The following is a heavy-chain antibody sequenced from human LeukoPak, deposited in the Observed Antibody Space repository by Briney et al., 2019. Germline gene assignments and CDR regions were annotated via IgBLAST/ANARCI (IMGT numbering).Heavy chain of an antibody. CDR2: INPNSGGT. Sequence: ASVKVSCKASGYTFTGYYMHWVRQAPGQGLEWMGWINPNSGGTNYAQKFQGRVTMTRDTSISTAYMELSRLRSDDTAVYYCARGVILGEDIVVVPAAERGDFDYWGQGTLVTVSS. CDR1: GYTFTGYY. CDR3: ARGVILGEDIVVVPAAERGDFDY. J-gene: IGHJ4*02. V-gene: IGHV1-2*02. D-gene: IGHD2-2*01.